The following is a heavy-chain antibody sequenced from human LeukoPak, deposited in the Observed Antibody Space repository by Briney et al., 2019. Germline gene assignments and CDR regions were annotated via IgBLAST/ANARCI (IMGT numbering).Heavy chain of an antibody. V-gene: IGHV4-34*01. D-gene: IGHD6-19*01. J-gene: IGHJ5*02. CDR2: INHSGST. CDR3: ARGKNTAVAGTDWFDP. CDR1: GGSFSGYY. Sequence: SETLSLTCAVYGGSFSGYYWSWIRQPPGKGLEWIGEINHSGSTNYNPPLKSRVTISVDTSKNQFSLKLSSVTAADTAVYYCARGKNTAVAGTDWFDPWGQGTLVTVSS.